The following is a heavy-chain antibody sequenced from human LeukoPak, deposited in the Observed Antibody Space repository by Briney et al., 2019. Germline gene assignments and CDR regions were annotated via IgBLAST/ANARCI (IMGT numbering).Heavy chain of an antibody. V-gene: IGHV4-39*07. CDR1: GGSISSSSYY. CDR3: AREGRQQLVLGY. Sequence: SETLSLTCTVSGGSISSSSYYWGWIRQPPGKGLEWIGSIYYSGSTYYNPSLKSRVTISVDTSKNQFSLKLSSVTAADTAVYCCAREGRQQLVLGYWGQGTLVTVSS. CDR2: IYYSGST. D-gene: IGHD6-13*01. J-gene: IGHJ4*02.